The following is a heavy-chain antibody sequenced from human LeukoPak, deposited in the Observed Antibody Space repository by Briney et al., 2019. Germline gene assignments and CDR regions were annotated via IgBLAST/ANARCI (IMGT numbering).Heavy chain of an antibody. CDR3: AKGYDSSGYYLDY. V-gene: IGHV3-30*02. J-gene: IGHJ4*02. Sequence: QTGGSLRLSCAASGFSFSSYGMHWVRQAPGKGLDWVAYMRSDGSTKYYADSVKGRFTISRDNSKKTLYLQMNSLRPEDSAVYYCAKGYDSSGYYLDYWGQGTLVTVSP. CDR2: MRSDGSTK. D-gene: IGHD3-22*01. CDR1: GFSFSSYG.